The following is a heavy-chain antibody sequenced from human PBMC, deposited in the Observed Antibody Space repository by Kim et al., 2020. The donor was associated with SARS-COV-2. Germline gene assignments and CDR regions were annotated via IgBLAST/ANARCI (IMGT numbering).Heavy chain of an antibody. V-gene: IGHV1-58*01. CDR2: IVVGSGNT. CDR1: GFTFTSSA. J-gene: IGHJ5*02. Sequence: SVKVSCKASGFTFTSSAVQWVRQARGQRLEWIGWIVVGSGNTNYAQKLQERVTLTRDMSTSTAYMELSSLRSEDTAVYYCAAGPIDYGDYVYWFDPWGQGTLVTVSS. D-gene: IGHD4-17*01. CDR3: AAGPIDYGDYVYWFDP.